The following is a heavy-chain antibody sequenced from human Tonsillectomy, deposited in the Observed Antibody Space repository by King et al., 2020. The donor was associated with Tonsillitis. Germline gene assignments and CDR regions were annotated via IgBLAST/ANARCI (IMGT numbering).Heavy chain of an antibody. V-gene: IGHV3-49*04. CDR2: IRSKAYGGTT. CDR1: GLTFGDYS. CDR3: SRGGSGSYYYYYYYMDV. D-gene: IGHD3-10*01. Sequence: QLVESGGGLVQPGRSLRLSCTASGLTFGDYSMTWVRQSPGKGLEWVGFIRSKAYGGTTEYAASVKGRFTISREDSKSIAYLQMNSLKIEDTAVYYCSRGGSGSYYYYYYYMDVWGKGTTVTVSS. J-gene: IGHJ6*03.